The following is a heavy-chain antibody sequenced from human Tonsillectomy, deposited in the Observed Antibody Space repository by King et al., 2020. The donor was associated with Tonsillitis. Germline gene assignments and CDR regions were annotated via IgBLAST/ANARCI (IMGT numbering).Heavy chain of an antibody. CDR1: GFTFSSYW. Sequence: VQLVESGGGLVQPGGSLRLSCAASGFTFSSYWMTWVRQAPGKGLEWVANIKQDGTEKYYVDSVEGRFTISRDNAKNSLYLQMNSLRAEDTAVYYCARRRLRNYYYYSMDVWGQGTTVTVSS. J-gene: IGHJ6*02. CDR3: ARRRLRNYYYYSMDV. D-gene: IGHD6-25*01. CDR2: IKQDGTEK. V-gene: IGHV3-7*01.